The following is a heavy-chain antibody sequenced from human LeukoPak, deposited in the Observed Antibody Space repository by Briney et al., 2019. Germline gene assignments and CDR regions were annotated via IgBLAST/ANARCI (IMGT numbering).Heavy chain of an antibody. V-gene: IGHV4-34*01. Sequence: SETLSLTCAVYGGSFSGYYWSWIRQPPGKGLEWIGEINHSGSTNYNPSLKSRVTISVDTSKNQFSLKLSSVTAADTAVYYCASYSSSFDYWGQGTLVTVSS. CDR2: INHSGST. CDR3: ASYSSSFDY. CDR1: GGSFSGYY. J-gene: IGHJ4*02. D-gene: IGHD6-6*01.